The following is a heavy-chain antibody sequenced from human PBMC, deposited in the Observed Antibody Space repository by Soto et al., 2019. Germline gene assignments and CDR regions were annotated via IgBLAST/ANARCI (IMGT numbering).Heavy chain of an antibody. CDR1: GGSISSGGYY. CDR2: IYYGGST. V-gene: IGHV4-31*03. CDR3: ARVGYCSGGSGYGYYYHYGTDV. J-gene: IGHJ6*01. Sequence: PSETLSLTCTVSGGSISSGGYYWSWIRQHPGKGLEWIGYIYYGGSTYYNPSLKSRVTISVDTSKNQFSLKLTSVTAADTAVYYCARVGYCSGGSGYGYYYHYGTDVCGQATTVTV. D-gene: IGHD2-15*01.